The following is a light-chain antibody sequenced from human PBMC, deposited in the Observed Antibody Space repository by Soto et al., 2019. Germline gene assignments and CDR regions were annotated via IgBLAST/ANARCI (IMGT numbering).Light chain of an antibody. V-gene: IGLV1-40*01. CDR1: SSNIGAGYD. Sequence: QSVLTQPPSVSGAPGQRVTISCTGSSSNIGAGYDVHWYQQLPGTAPKLLIYGNTNRPSGVPDRFSGSKSGTSASLAITGLQAEDEADYYCQFDDSSPVFGTGTKLTVL. CDR2: GNT. CDR3: QFDDSSPV. J-gene: IGLJ1*01.